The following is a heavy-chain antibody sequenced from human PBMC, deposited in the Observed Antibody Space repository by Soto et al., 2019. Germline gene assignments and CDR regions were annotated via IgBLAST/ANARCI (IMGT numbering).Heavy chain of an antibody. CDR2: IVVGSGNT. J-gene: IGHJ4*02. CDR1: GFTFTSSA. CDR3: AAPSRVGAPFDY. Sequence: QMQLVQSGPEVKKPGTSVKVSCKASGFTFTSSAVQWVRQARGQRLEWIGWIVVGSGNTNYAQKFQERVTITRDMSTSTADMELSSPRCEDTAVYYWAAPSRVGAPFDYWGQGTLVTVSS. D-gene: IGHD1-26*01. V-gene: IGHV1-58*01.